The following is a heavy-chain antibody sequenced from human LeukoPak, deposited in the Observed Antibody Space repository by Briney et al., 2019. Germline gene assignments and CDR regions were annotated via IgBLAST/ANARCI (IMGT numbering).Heavy chain of an antibody. CDR3: ATGVFCATTTCPGYQHYYYFMDV. J-gene: IGHJ6*03. V-gene: IGHV1-24*01. CDR1: GFTLADLS. Sequence: ASVKVSCKVSGFTLADLSMHWVQQAPGKGLEWVGGFDRKNGDTIYAQRFRGRVTLTEDTSTGTAYMDLSSLSADDTAVYYCATGVFCATTTCPGYQHYYYFMDVWGKGTTVTVSS. D-gene: IGHD2-2*01. CDR2: FDRKNGDT.